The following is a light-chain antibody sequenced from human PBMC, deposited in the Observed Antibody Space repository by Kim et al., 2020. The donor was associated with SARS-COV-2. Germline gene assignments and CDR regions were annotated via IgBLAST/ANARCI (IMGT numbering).Light chain of an antibody. V-gene: IGKV3-15*01. Sequence: IVMTQSPATLSVSPGERVTLSCRASQSVRNNLAWYQQRPGLPPRLLLYGASTRATDIAARFSGSGSGTEFTLTIRSLQSEDLAVYYCQQYNDWPLISFGGGTKVDLK. CDR2: GAS. CDR3: QQYNDWPLIS. J-gene: IGKJ4*01. CDR1: QSVRNN.